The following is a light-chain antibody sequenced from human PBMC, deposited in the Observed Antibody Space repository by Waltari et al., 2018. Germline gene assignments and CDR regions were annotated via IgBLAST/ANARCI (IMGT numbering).Light chain of an antibody. CDR2: DVT. CDR1: GSDVGGYNY. J-gene: IGLJ1*01. CDR3: SSYTSSSTSLYV. Sequence: QSALTQPASVSGSPGQSITIPCTGTGSDVGGYNYVSWFQHHPGKAPKVKIFDVTKRPSGVSNRFSGSKSGNTASLTISGLQAEDEADYYCSSYTSSSTSLYVFGTGTKVTVL. V-gene: IGLV2-14*03.